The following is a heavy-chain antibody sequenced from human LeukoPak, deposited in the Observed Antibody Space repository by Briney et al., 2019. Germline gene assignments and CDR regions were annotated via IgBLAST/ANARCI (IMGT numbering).Heavy chain of an antibody. CDR2: IKQDGSEK. CDR1: GFTFSTYW. Sequence: GGSLGLSCEASGFTFSTYWMSWVRQAPGKGLEWVANIKQDGSEKYYVDSVKGRFTISRDNAKNSLYLQMNSLRAEDTAMYYCARDSAGNDYWGQGTLVTVSS. J-gene: IGHJ4*02. D-gene: IGHD6-13*01. V-gene: IGHV3-7*01. CDR3: ARDSAGNDY.